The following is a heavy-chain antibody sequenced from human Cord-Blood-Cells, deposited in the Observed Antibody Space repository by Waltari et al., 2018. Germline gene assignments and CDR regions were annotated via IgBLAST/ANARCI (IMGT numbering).Heavy chain of an antibody. CDR1: GFSLSTSDVG. Sequence: QITLKESGPTLVKPTQTLTLTCTFSGFSLSTSDVGVGWIRQPPGKALEWLALIYWDDDKRYSPSLKSRLTITKDTSKNQVVLTMTNMDPVDTATYYCARPGVTDAFDIWGQGTMVTVSS. V-gene: IGHV2-5*02. CDR3: ARPGVTDAFDI. J-gene: IGHJ3*02. D-gene: IGHD7-27*01. CDR2: IYWDDDK.